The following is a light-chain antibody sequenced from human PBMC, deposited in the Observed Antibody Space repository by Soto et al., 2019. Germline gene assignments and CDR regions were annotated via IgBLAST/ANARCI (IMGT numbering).Light chain of an antibody. CDR3: SSYTTNSTGGYV. CDR1: SSDVGAYNY. CDR2: EVK. Sequence: QSVLTQPASVSGSPGQSITISCTGTSSDVGAYNYVSWYQQYPGKAPKLMICEVKNRPSGVSNRFSGSRSGSTASLTISGLPAEDEADYYCSSYTTNSTGGYVFGTGTKLTVL. J-gene: IGLJ1*01. V-gene: IGLV2-14*01.